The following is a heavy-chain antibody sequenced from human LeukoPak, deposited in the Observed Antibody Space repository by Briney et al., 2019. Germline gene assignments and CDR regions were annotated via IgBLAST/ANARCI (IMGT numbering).Heavy chain of an antibody. Sequence: GGSLRLSCAASGFTFSSYSMNWVRQAPGKGLEWVSSISSSSIYIYYADSVKGRFTISRDNAKNSLYLQMNSLRAEDTAVYYCARGVTIFGVVTAFDPWGQGTLVTVSS. CDR2: ISSSSIYI. CDR1: GFTFSSYS. CDR3: ARGVTIFGVVTAFDP. J-gene: IGHJ5*02. V-gene: IGHV3-21*01. D-gene: IGHD3-3*01.